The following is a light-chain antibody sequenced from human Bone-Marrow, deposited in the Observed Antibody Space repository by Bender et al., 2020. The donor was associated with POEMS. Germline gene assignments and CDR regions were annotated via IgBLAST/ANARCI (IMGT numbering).Light chain of an antibody. Sequence: QSALTQPASVSGSPGQSITISCAGTSSDVGRYNYVSWYQQHPGKAPKLIIFAVTDRPSGVSDRFSGSKSGNTASLTISGLQAEDEANYYCCLYAGSRSPFGGGTKLTVL. J-gene: IGLJ2*01. CDR3: CLYAGSRSP. CDR2: AVT. CDR1: SSDVGRYNY. V-gene: IGLV2-14*03.